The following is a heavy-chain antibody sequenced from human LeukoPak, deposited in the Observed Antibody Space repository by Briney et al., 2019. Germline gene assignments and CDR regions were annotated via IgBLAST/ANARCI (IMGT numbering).Heavy chain of an antibody. CDR3: ARPRDYYDSSGYGY. J-gene: IGHJ4*02. V-gene: IGHV4-34*01. Sequence: PSETLSLTCAVYGGSFSGYYWSWIRQPPGKGLEWIGEINHSGSTNYNPSLKSRVTISVDTSKNQFSLKLSSVTAADTAVYYCARPRDYYDSSGYGYWGQGTLVTVSS. D-gene: IGHD3-22*01. CDR1: GGSFSGYY. CDR2: INHSGST.